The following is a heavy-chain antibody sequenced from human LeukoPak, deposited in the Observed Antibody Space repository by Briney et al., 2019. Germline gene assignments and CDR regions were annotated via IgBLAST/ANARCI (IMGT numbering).Heavy chain of an antibody. Sequence: GASVKVSCKASGYTFTSYAMNWVRQAPGQGLEWMGWISAYNGNTKYSQEFQDRVTITRDTSASTAYMELSSLRSEDMAVYYCARARYETRIWPKSRYDYYHYMDVWGKGTTVTVSS. CDR3: ARARYETRIWPKSRYDYYHYMDV. D-gene: IGHD3-3*01. V-gene: IGHV1-3*03. CDR1: GYTFTSYA. J-gene: IGHJ6*03. CDR2: ISAYNGNT.